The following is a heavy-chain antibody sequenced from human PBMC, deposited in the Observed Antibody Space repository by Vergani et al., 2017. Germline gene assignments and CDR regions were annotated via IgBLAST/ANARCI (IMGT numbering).Heavy chain of an antibody. CDR1: GYTFTSYG. Sequence: QVQLVQSGAEVKKPGASVKVSCKASGYTFTSYGISWVRQAPGQGLEWMGGIIPIFGTANYAQKFQGRVTITADESTSTAYMELSSLRSEDTAVYYCARDLLRRHGGNSGVFDYWGQGTLVTVSS. D-gene: IGHD4-23*01. V-gene: IGHV1-69*13. CDR3: ARDLLRRHGGNSGVFDY. J-gene: IGHJ4*02. CDR2: IIPIFGTA.